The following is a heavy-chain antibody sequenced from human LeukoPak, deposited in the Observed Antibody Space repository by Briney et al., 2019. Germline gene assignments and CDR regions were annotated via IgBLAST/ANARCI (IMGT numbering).Heavy chain of an antibody. D-gene: IGHD1-14*01. CDR2: INWNGGDI. Sequence: GRSLRLSCAVSGFTFDDYALHWVRQAPGKGLEWVSGINWNGGDIVYADSVKGRFTISRDNAENSLYLQMNSLRAEDTAVYYCARPGRGDAFDIWGQGTMVTVSS. CDR3: ARPGRGDAFDI. CDR1: GFTFDDYA. V-gene: IGHV3-9*01. J-gene: IGHJ3*02.